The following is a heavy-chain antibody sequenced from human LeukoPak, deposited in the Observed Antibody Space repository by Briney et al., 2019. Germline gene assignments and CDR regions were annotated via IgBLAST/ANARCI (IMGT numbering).Heavy chain of an antibody. CDR1: GGSFSGYY. Sequence: SETLSLTCAVYGGSFSGYYWSWIRQPPGKGLEWIGEINHSGSTNYNPSLKSRVTIPVDTSKNQFSLKLSSVTAADTAVYYCASSTSRGGRGMDVWGQGTTVTVSS. D-gene: IGHD3-16*01. V-gene: IGHV4-34*01. CDR2: INHSGST. CDR3: ASSTSRGGRGMDV. J-gene: IGHJ6*02.